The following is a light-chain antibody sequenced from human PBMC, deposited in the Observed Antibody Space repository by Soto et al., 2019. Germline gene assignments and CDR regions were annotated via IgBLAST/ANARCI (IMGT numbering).Light chain of an antibody. J-gene: IGLJ1*01. CDR2: DLT. CDR3: SSYTSSNTYV. Sequence: QSALTQPASVSGSPGQSITISCTGTSSDVGGYNYVWYQQHPGKAPKLMIYDLTNRPSGVSNRFSGSKSGNTASLTISGLQADVEADYYCSSYTSSNTYVFGTGTKLTVL. CDR1: SSDVGGYNY. V-gene: IGLV2-14*03.